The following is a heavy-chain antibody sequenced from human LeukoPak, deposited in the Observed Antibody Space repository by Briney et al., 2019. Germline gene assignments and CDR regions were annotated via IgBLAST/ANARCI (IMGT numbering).Heavy chain of an antibody. Sequence: GGSLRLSCAASGFTFSSYGMHWVRQAPGKGLEWVAVISYDGSNKYYADSVKGRFTISRDNSKNTLYLQMNSLRAEDTAVYYCAKDTPPAPGTTVTTGLDCWGQGTLVTVSS. CDR2: ISYDGSNK. D-gene: IGHD4-17*01. CDR1: GFTFSSYG. J-gene: IGHJ4*02. CDR3: AKDTPPAPGTTVTTGLDC. V-gene: IGHV3-30*18.